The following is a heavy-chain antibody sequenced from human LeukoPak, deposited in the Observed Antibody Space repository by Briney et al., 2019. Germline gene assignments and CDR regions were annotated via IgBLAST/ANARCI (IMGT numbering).Heavy chain of an antibody. J-gene: IGHJ5*02. V-gene: IGHV3-33*01. CDR2: IWYDGSNK. CDR3: ARDGTVELQNWFDP. CDR1: GFTFSSYG. D-gene: IGHD1-7*01. Sequence: GSLRLSCAASGFTFSSYGMHWVRQAPGKGLEWVAVIWYDGSNKYYADSVKGRFTISRDNSKNTLSLQMNSLRAEDTAVYYCARDGTVELQNWFDPWGQGTLVTVSS.